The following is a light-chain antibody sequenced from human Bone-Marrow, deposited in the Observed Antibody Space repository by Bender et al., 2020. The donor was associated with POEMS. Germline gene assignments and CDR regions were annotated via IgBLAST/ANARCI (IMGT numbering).Light chain of an antibody. Sequence: SYELTQPSSVSVSPRQTARITCSGDVLADKYARWFQQKPGQAPVLVIYDDTERPSGLPARFSGSSSGTTVTLTITGAQVEDEADYYCFCAPDNNLGVFGGGTRLTVL. CDR1: VLADKY. V-gene: IGLV3-27*01. CDR3: FCAPDNNLGV. CDR2: DDT. J-gene: IGLJ2*01.